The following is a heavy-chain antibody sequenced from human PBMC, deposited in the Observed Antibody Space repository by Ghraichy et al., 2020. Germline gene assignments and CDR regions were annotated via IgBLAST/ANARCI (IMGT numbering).Heavy chain of an antibody. CDR3: VRSELGGSDAFDI. CDR1: GFTFSSYA. CDR2: ISSYGGTG. D-gene: IGHD2-15*01. Sequence: GESLNISCSASGFTFSSYAMHWVRQAPGKGLEYVSGISSYGGTGDYADSVKGRFTISRDNSKNTLYLQMSSLRPQDTAVFYCVRSELGGSDAFDIWGQGTMVTVSS. V-gene: IGHV3-64D*06. J-gene: IGHJ3*02.